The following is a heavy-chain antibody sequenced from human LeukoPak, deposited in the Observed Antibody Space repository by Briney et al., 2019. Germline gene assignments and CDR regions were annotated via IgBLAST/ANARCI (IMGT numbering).Heavy chain of an antibody. CDR2: IKQDGSEK. CDR1: GFTFSSYW. J-gene: IGHJ4*02. Sequence: PGGSLRLSCAASGFTFSSYWMSWVRQAPGKGLEWVANIKQDGSEKYYVDSVKGRFTISRDNAKNSLYLQMNSLRAEDTAVYYCAKDPGVVPAHYFDYWGQGTLVTVSS. CDR3: AKDPGVVPAHYFDY. V-gene: IGHV3-7*01. D-gene: IGHD2-2*01.